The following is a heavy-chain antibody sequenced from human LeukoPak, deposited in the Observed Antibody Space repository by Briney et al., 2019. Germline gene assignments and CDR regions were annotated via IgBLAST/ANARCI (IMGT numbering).Heavy chain of an antibody. Sequence: GASVKVSCKASGYTFTGYYMHWVRQAPGQGLEWMGWINPNSGGTSYAQKFQGRVTMTRDPSVSTAYMELSRLSSDDTAVYYCARMSDILTGHYPQWFDPWGQGTLVTVAS. V-gene: IGHV1-2*02. CDR1: GYTFTGYY. CDR3: ARMSDILTGHYPQWFDP. CDR2: INPNSGGT. J-gene: IGHJ5*02. D-gene: IGHD3-9*01.